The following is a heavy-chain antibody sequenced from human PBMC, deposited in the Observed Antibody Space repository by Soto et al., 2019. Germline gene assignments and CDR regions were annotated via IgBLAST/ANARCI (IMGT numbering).Heavy chain of an antibody. CDR2: IYYSGST. J-gene: IGHJ5*02. V-gene: IGHV4-31*03. CDR3: ARWWSGSRQGFDP. D-gene: IGHD3-3*01. CDR1: GGSISSGDYY. Sequence: QVQLQESGPGLVKPSQTLSLTCTVSGGSISSGDYYWSWIRQHPGKGLEWIGYIYYSGSTYYNPSLKSRVTISVDTSTNQFSLQLSSVTAADTAVYYCARWWSGSRQGFDPWGQGTLVTVSS.